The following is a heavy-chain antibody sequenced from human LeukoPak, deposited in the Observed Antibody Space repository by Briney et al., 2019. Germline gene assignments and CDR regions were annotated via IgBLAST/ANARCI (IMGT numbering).Heavy chain of an antibody. V-gene: IGHV4-61*01. D-gene: IGHD6-13*01. CDR3: ARETPGYSSPRDAFDI. J-gene: IGHJ3*02. CDR2: IYYSGST. CDR1: GDSISSGSFQ. Sequence: PSQTLSLTCTVSGDSISSGSFQWTWIRQPPGKGLEWIGYIYYSGSTNYNPSLKSRVTISVDTSKNQFSLKLSSVTAADTAVYYCARETPGYSSPRDAFDIWGQGTMVTVSS.